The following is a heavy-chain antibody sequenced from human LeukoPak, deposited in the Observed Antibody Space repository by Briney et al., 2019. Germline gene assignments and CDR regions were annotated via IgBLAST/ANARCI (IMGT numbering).Heavy chain of an antibody. V-gene: IGHV3-7*01. CDR2: IKYDGSEI. J-gene: IGHJ2*01. CDR3: ARASSSWWLWYFDL. D-gene: IGHD6-13*01. Sequence: GGSLRLSCAASGFPFSNYWMTWVRQAPGKGLEWVEWVANIKYDGSEIYYIDSVKGRFTISRDNAKNSLYLQMNSLRAEDTAVYYCARASSSWWLWYFDLWGRGTLGTVSS. CDR1: GFPFSNYW.